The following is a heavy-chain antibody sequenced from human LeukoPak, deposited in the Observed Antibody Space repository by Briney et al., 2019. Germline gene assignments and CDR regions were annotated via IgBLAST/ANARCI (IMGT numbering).Heavy chain of an antibody. J-gene: IGHJ4*02. CDR2: ISYDGSNK. V-gene: IGHV3-30*04. D-gene: IGHD4-17*01. CDR3: AREGTDYGDYFDY. CDR1: GFTFSSYA. Sequence: GGSLRLSCAASGFTFSSYAMHWVRQAPGKGLEWVAVISYDGSNKYYADSVKGRFTISRDNSKNTLYLQMNSLRAEDTAVYYCAREGTDYGDYFDYWGQGTLVTVSS.